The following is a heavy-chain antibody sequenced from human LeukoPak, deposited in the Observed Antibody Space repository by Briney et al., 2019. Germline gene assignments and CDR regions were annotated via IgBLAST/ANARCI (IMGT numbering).Heavy chain of an antibody. J-gene: IGHJ6*02. CDR3: ARAEYYYGSGSSYGMDV. V-gene: IGHV1-8*01. D-gene: IGHD3-10*01. CDR1: GYTFTSYD. CDR2: MNPNSGNT. Sequence: ASVKVSCKASGYTFTSYDSNWVRQATGQGLEWMGWMNPNSGNTGHAQKFQGRVTMTRNTSISTAYMELSSLRSEDTAVYYCARAEYYYGSGSSYGMDVWGQGTTVTVSS.